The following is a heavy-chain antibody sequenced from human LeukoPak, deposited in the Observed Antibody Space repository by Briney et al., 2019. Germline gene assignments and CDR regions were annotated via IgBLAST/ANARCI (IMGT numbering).Heavy chain of an antibody. Sequence: GGSLRLSCAASGFTFSDSAMTWVRQAPGKGLGWVSLLYADGTTHYTDSVKGRFSISRDNSGNTVYLQMNSLRGEDTAVYYCARRSVPGRPGYWGQGTLVTVSS. CDR2: LYADGTT. V-gene: IGHV3-66*04. CDR3: ARRSVPGRPGY. D-gene: IGHD6-6*01. CDR1: GFTFSDSA. J-gene: IGHJ4*02.